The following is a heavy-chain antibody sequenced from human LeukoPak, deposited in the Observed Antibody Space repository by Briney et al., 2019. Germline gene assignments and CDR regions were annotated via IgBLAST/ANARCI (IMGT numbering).Heavy chain of an antibody. D-gene: IGHD3-10*01. CDR3: TRANGYGLINY. CDR1: GGSISRYY. Sequence: SETLSLTCTVSGGSISRYYWSWIRQPPGKGLEWIGYISYTGSTTYNSSLKSRVTISLDTSQNQFSLNLFSVTAADTAMYYCTRANGYGLINYWGQGTLVTVSS. V-gene: IGHV4-59*12. J-gene: IGHJ4*02. CDR2: ISYTGST.